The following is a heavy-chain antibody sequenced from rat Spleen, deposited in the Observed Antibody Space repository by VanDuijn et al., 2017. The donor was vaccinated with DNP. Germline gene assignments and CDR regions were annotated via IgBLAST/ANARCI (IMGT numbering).Heavy chain of an antibody. CDR3: ARQSYYYSGANYFDY. CDR1: GFTFSNYD. J-gene: IGHJ2*01. D-gene: IGHD1-1*01. CDR2: ISTSGGST. V-gene: IGHV5-25*01. Sequence: EVQLVESGGGLVQPGRSLKLSCAASGFTFSNYDMAWVRQAPTKGLEWVASISTSGGSTYYRDSVKGRFTVSRDNAKSTLYLQMDSLRSEDTATYYCARQSYYYSGANYFDYWGQGVMVTVSS.